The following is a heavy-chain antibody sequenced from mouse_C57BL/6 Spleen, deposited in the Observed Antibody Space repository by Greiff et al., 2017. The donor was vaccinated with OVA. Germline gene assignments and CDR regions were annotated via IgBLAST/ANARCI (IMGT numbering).Heavy chain of an antibody. CDR3: AREGYDYDEGYYAMDY. Sequence: VQLQQPGTELVKPGASVKLSCKASGYTFTSYWMHWVKQRPGQGLEWIGNINPSNGGTNYNEKFKSKATLTVDKSSSTAYMQLSSLTSEDSAVYYCAREGYDYDEGYYAMDYWGQGTSVTVSS. J-gene: IGHJ4*01. D-gene: IGHD2-4*01. CDR1: GYTFTSYW. CDR2: INPSNGGT. V-gene: IGHV1-53*01.